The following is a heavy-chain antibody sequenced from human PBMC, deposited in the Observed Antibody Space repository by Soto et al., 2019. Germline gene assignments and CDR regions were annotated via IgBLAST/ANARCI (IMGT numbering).Heavy chain of an antibody. CDR1: GGSISSGGYY. D-gene: IGHD5-18*01. CDR2: IYYSGST. Sequence: SETLSLTCTVYGGSISSGGYYWSWIRQHPGKGLEWIGYIYYSGSTYYNPSLKSRVTISVDTSKNQFSLKLSSVTAADTAVYYCARTPTVSYGLPGDAFAIWGQGTMVLVSS. J-gene: IGHJ3*02. V-gene: IGHV4-31*03. CDR3: ARTPTVSYGLPGDAFAI.